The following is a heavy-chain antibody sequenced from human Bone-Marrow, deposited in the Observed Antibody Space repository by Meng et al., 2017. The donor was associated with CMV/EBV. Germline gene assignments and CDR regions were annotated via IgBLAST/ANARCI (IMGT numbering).Heavy chain of an antibody. CDR2: IYYSGST. D-gene: IGHD2-15*01. Sequence: SETLSLTCIVSGGSISSSSYYWGWIRQPPGKWLEWIGNIYYSGSTYYNPSLKSRVTISVDTSKNQFSLKLSSVTAADTAVYYCASAYCSGGSPSCYYYYYGMDVWGQGTTVTVSS. CDR1: GGSISSSSYY. J-gene: IGHJ6*01. V-gene: IGHV4-39*07. CDR3: ASAYCSGGSPSCYYYYYGMDV.